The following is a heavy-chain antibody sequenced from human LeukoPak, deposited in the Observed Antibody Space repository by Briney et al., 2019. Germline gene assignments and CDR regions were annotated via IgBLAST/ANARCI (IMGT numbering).Heavy chain of an antibody. D-gene: IGHD3-22*01. CDR1: GYTFTSSA. CDR3: AADRYDSSGYYHFDY. V-gene: IGHV1-58*02. Sequence: SVKVSCKASGYTFTSSAMQWVRQARGQRLEWIGWIVVGSGNTNYAQKFQERVTITRDMSTSTAYMELSSLRSEDTAVYYCAADRYDSSGYYHFDYWGQGTLVTVSS. J-gene: IGHJ4*02. CDR2: IVVGSGNT.